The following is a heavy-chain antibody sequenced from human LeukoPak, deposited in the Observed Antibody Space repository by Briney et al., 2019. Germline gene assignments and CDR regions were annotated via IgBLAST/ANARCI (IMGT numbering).Heavy chain of an antibody. CDR3: ATDRNSGKYYDY. J-gene: IGHJ4*02. Sequence: GRSLRASCVVSGLRFRNYGMHWVRQAPGKGLEWVAVIYYDGSNQYYVDSVKGRFTVSRDNAKNTLYLQMDSLRAEDTAVYYCATDRNSGKYYDYWGQGTLVTVSS. CDR1: GLRFRNYG. V-gene: IGHV3-33*01. CDR2: IYYDGSNQ. D-gene: IGHD1-26*01.